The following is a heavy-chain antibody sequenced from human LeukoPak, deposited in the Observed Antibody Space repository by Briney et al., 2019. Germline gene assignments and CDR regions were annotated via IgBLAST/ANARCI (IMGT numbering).Heavy chain of an antibody. CDR3: AQGSGQFLED. J-gene: IGHJ4*02. V-gene: IGHV3-15*01. D-gene: IGHD2-15*01. Sequence: PGGSLRLSCAASGFTVSSNYMSWVRQAPGKGLQWVARIRSNAARGTTDLAAPVKGRIIISRDDSKNMAYLQFNSLTTEDTAVYYCAQGSGQFLEDWGQGTLVTVSS. CDR2: IRSNAARGTT. CDR1: GFTVSSNY.